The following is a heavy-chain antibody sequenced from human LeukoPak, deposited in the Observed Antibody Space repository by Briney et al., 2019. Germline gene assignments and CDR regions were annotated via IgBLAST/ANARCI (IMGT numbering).Heavy chain of an antibody. CDR1: GFTFSSYW. D-gene: IGHD3-3*01. J-gene: IGHJ3*02. Sequence: GGSLRLSCAASGFTFSSYWMHWVRQAPGKGLVWVSRINSDGSSTSYADSVKGRFTISRDNAKNSLYLQMNSLRAEDTAVYYCARGTNYYDFWSGYYPELIFDIWGQGTMVTVSS. CDR3: ARGTNYYDFWSGYYPELIFDI. CDR2: INSDGSST. V-gene: IGHV3-74*01.